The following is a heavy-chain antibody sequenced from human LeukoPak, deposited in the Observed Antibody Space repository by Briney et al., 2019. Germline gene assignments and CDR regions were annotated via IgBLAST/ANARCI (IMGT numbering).Heavy chain of an antibody. CDR3: ARDSVSNSLDY. V-gene: IGHV3-66*01. J-gene: IGHJ4*02. Sequence: AGGSLRLSCAASGFTVSSNYMSWVRQAPGKGLEWVSVIYSGGSTYYADSVKGRLSISRDNSKDTLYLQMNSLRAEDTAVYFCARDSVSNSLDYWGQGTLVTVSS. CDR1: GFTVSSNY. CDR2: IYSGGST. D-gene: IGHD4-4*01.